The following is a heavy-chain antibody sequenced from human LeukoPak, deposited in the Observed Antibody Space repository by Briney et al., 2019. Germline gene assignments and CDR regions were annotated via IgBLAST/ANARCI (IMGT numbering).Heavy chain of an antibody. V-gene: IGHV3-21*01. D-gene: IGHD6-13*01. CDR3: ARESLAAAGLGASSDAFDI. CDR2: ISSSSSYI. Sequence: PGGSLRLSCAASGFTFSSYSMNWVRQAPGKGLEWVPSISSSSSYIYYADSVKGRFTISRDNAKNSLFLQMNSLRAEDTAVYYCARESLAAAGLGASSDAFDIWGQGTMVTVSS. CDR1: GFTFSSYS. J-gene: IGHJ3*02.